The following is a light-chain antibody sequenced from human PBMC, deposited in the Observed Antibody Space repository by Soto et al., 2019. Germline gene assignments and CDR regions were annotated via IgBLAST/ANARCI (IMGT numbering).Light chain of an antibody. J-gene: IGLJ2*01. CDR1: TSDVGAYNL. Sequence: QSALTQPRSVSGSPGQSITLSCDGSTSDVGAYNLVSWYQQHPGEAPKLMIYEVDKRPSGVPDRFSGSKSGNTASLTVSGLQAEDEADYYCTSYATGDTFPFGGGTKLTVL. V-gene: IGLV2-11*01. CDR3: TSYATGDTFP. CDR2: EVD.